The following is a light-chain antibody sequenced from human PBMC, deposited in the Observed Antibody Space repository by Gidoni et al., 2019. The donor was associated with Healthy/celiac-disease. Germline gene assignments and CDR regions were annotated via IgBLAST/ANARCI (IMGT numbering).Light chain of an antibody. V-gene: IGLV1-40*01. CDR1: SSNIGAGYD. J-gene: IGLJ2*01. CDR3: QSYDSSLSGVV. CDR2: GNS. Sequence: QSVLTQPPSVSGAPGQRVTISCTGSSSNIGAGYDVHWYSQLPGTAPKLLIYGNSNRPSGVPDRFSGSKSGTSASLAITGLQAEDAADYYCQSYDSSLSGVVFGGGTKLTVL.